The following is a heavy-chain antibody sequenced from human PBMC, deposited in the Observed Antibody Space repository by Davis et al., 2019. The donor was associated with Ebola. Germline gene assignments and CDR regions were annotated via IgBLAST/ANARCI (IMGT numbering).Heavy chain of an antibody. Sequence: SVQVSCKASGSAYHDYALNWVRPAPGQGLEWMGRIIPVLGITDSVQKFQGRLMITADNSTHTAYMDLRSLGSDDTAGYYCATASDVDDGSWSGYSSWGQGTLVTVSS. CDR3: ATASDVDDGSWSGYSS. V-gene: IGHV1-69*04. CDR1: GSAYHDYA. J-gene: IGHJ5*02. CDR2: IIPVLGIT. D-gene: IGHD3-3*01.